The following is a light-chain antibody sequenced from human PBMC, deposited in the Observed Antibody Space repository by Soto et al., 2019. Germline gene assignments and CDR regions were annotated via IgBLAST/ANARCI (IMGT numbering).Light chain of an antibody. CDR1: QSVSSSY. V-gene: IGKV3-20*01. J-gene: IGKJ1*01. CDR3: QQYGSSPWT. Sequence: EIVLTQSPGTLSLSPGERATLSCRASQSVSSSYLAWYQQKPGQAPRLLIYGASSRATGIPDRFSGRGSGTDFTLTISRLEPEDFAVYYCQQYGSSPWTFGQGTKVDNK. CDR2: GAS.